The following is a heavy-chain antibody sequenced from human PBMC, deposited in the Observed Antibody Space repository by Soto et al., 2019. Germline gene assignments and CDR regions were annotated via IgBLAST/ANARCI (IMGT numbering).Heavy chain of an antibody. D-gene: IGHD2-2*02. Sequence: VGSLRLSCAGSRFTFASYVMTWVRQAPGKGLEWVSSISATGGSTYYAGSVKGRFTISRDNSKNTLYLQMNSLRAEDTAVYYCAKSFTGGYCSSTSCYNYFDYWGQGTLVTVSS. J-gene: IGHJ4*02. V-gene: IGHV3-23*01. CDR3: AKSFTGGYCSSTSCYNYFDY. CDR2: ISATGGST. CDR1: RFTFASYV.